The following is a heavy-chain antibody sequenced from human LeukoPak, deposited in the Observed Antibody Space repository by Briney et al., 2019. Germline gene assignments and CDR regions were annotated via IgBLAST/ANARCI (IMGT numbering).Heavy chain of an antibody. J-gene: IGHJ6*02. V-gene: IGHV3-74*01. CDR3: ARQWLVDYYFYGMDV. CDR2: INSDGSIS. D-gene: IGHD6-19*01. CDR1: GFTFRSYW. Sequence: GGSLRLSCAASGFTFRSYWMHWVRQVPGRGLVRVSRINSDGSISHYADSVKGRFTISRDNAKNTLYLQMSSLRVEDTAVYYCARQWLVDYYFYGMDVWGQGTTVTVSS.